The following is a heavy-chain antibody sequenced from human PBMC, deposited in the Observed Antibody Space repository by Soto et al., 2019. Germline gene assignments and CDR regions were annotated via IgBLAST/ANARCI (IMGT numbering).Heavy chain of an antibody. CDR2: INHSGST. Sequence: QVHLQQWGAGLLKASETLSLTCAVYGGSFTGYYWTWIRQPPGKGLEWIGEINHSGSTNYNPSLKSRVNISIDTSKNQFSLKLTSVTAADTAVYYCARRGGVDYWGQGALVTVSS. CDR1: GGSFTGYY. CDR3: ARRGGVDY. D-gene: IGHD1-26*01. V-gene: IGHV4-34*01. J-gene: IGHJ4*02.